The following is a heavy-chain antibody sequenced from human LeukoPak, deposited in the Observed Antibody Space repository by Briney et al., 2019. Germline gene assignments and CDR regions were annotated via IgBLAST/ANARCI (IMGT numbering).Heavy chain of an antibody. V-gene: IGHV4-34*01. D-gene: IGHD5-12*01. CDR2: INHSGST. CDR3: ASGSSGYDP. CDR1: GGSFSNYY. Sequence: KSSETLSLTCAVYGGSFSNYYWSWIRQPPGKGLEWIGEINHSGSTNYNPSLKSRVTISLDTSKNQFSLKLSSVTAADTAVYFCASGSSGYDPWGQGTLVTVSS. J-gene: IGHJ5*02.